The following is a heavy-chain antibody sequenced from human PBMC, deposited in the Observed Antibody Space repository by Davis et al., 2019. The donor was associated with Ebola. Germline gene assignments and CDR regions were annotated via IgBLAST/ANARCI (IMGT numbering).Heavy chain of an antibody. Sequence: GESLKISCAASGFTFSSYAMSWVRQAPGKGLEWVSAISGSGGSTYYADSVKGRFTISRDNAKNTLYLQMNSLRAEDTAVYYCARDGDGSGSDFDYWGQGTLVTVAS. CDR3: ARDGDGSGSDFDY. CDR2: ISGSGGST. J-gene: IGHJ4*02. D-gene: IGHD3-22*01. V-gene: IGHV3-23*01. CDR1: GFTFSSYA.